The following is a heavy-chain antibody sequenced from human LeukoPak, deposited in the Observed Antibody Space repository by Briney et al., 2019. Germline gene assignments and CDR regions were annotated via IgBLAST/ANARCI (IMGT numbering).Heavy chain of an antibody. Sequence: GGSLRLSCAASGFTFSSYGMHWVRQAPGKGLEWVAFIRYDGSNKYYAGSVKGRFTISRDNSKNTLYLQMNSLRAEDTAVYYCAKDSYDYVWGSYRSFDYWGQGTLVTVSS. CDR1: GFTFSSYG. CDR3: AKDSYDYVWGSYRSFDY. CDR2: IRYDGSNK. D-gene: IGHD3-16*02. V-gene: IGHV3-30*02. J-gene: IGHJ4*02.